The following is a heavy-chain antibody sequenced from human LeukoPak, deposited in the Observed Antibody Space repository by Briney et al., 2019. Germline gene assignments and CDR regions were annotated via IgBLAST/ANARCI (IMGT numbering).Heavy chain of an antibody. CDR1: GYSISSGYY. J-gene: IGHJ6*03. Sequence: SETLSLTCTVSGYSISSGYYWGWIRQPPGKGLEWIGSIRYTGNTYYNPSLKSRVTISVDTSKNQFSLRLSSVTAADTAVYYCARTGGSFYFYYYMDVWGKGTTVTVTS. D-gene: IGHD3-10*01. V-gene: IGHV4-38-2*02. CDR3: ARTGGSFYFYYYMDV. CDR2: IRYTGNT.